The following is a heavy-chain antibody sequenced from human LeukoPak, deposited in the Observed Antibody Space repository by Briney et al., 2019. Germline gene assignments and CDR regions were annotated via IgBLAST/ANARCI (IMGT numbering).Heavy chain of an antibody. D-gene: IGHD6-13*01. CDR3: ARESAAGTDY. V-gene: IGHV3-30*04. CDR1: GFTFSNYA. CDR2: ISYDGSNK. J-gene: IGHJ4*02. Sequence: GASLRLSCAASGFTFSNYAMSWVRQAPGKGLEWVAVISYDGSNKYYADSVKGRFTISRDNSKNTLYLQMNSLRAEDTAVYYCARESAAGTDYWGQGTLVTVSS.